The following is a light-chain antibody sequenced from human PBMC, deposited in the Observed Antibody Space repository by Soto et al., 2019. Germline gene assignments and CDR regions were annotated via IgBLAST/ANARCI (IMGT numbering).Light chain of an antibody. J-gene: IGKJ1*01. V-gene: IGKV3-20*01. Sequence: EMVLTQSPGTLSLSPGERATLSCRASQSVSASYLAWYQQKPGQAPRLLINGASSRATGIPDRFSGSGSGTDFTLTISRLESEDFAVYYCQQYGSSSWTFGQGTKVEIK. CDR2: GAS. CDR1: QSVSASY. CDR3: QQYGSSSWT.